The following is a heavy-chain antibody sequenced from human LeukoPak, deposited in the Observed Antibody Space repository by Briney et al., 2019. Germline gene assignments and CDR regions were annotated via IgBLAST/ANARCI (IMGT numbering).Heavy chain of an antibody. CDR3: AKAHRIAVAVRGAFDI. Sequence: PGGSLRLSCAASGFTVSSNYMSWVRQAPGKGLEWVSVIYSGGSTYYADSVKGRFTISRDNAKNSLYLQMNSLRAEDTALYYCAKAHRIAVAVRGAFDIWGQGTMVTVSS. D-gene: IGHD6-19*01. J-gene: IGHJ3*02. V-gene: IGHV3-53*05. CDR1: GFTVSSNY. CDR2: IYSGGST.